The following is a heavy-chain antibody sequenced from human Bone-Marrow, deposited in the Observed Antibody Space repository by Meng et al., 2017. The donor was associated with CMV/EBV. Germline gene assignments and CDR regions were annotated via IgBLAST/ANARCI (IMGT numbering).Heavy chain of an antibody. D-gene: IGHD2-2*01. CDR2: ISGSGGST. Sequence: GGSLRLSCAASGFTFSSYAMSWVRQAPGKGLEWVSAISGSGGSTYYADSVKGRFTICRDNSKNTLYLQMNSLRAEDTAVYYCANGPDCSSTSCENWFYPWGQGTLVTVSS. CDR1: GFTFSSYA. CDR3: ANGPDCSSTSCENWFYP. J-gene: IGHJ5*02. V-gene: IGHV3-23*01.